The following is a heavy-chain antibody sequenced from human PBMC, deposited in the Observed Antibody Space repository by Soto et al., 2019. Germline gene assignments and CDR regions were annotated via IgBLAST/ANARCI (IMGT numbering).Heavy chain of an antibody. Sequence: QLQLQESGPGLVKPSETLSLTCTVSGGSISSSSYYWGWFRQPPGKGLEWIGSIYYSGSTYYNPSLKSRVTISVDTSKNQFSLKLSSVTAADTAVYYCARLGVDTAMIHFDYWGQGTLVTVSS. CDR1: GGSISSSSYY. CDR3: ARLGVDTAMIHFDY. V-gene: IGHV4-39*01. CDR2: IYYSGST. J-gene: IGHJ4*02. D-gene: IGHD5-18*01.